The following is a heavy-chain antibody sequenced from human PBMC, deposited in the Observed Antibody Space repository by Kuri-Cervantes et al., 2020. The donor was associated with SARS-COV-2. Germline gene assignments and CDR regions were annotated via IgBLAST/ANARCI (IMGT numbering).Heavy chain of an antibody. D-gene: IGHD2-2*02. CDR1: GGSISSYY. Sequence: GSLRLSCTVSGGSISSYYWSWIRQPPGKGLEWIGEINHSGSTNYNPSLKSRVTISVDTSKNQFSLKLSSVTAADTAVYYCARVPAAIRDWFDPWGQGTLVTVSS. J-gene: IGHJ5*02. CDR3: ARVPAAIRDWFDP. CDR2: INHSGST. V-gene: IGHV4-34*01.